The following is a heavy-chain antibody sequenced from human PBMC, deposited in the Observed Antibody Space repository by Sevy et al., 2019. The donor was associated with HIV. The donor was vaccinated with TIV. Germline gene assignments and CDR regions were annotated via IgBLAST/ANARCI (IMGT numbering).Heavy chain of an antibody. D-gene: IGHD2-2*02. CDR2: ISYSGTT. CDR3: TRLSSDVVDPPGATPGCYFDS. V-gene: IGHV4-59*12. Sequence: SESLSLTCSVSGDSINNFYWAWIRQPPGKGLEWIGYISYSGTTDYSPSLKSRVDISIDTSMKQSSLNLKSVTAADTAVYYCTRLSSDVVDPPGATPGCYFDSWGQGTLVTVSS. CDR1: GDSINNFY. J-gene: IGHJ4*02.